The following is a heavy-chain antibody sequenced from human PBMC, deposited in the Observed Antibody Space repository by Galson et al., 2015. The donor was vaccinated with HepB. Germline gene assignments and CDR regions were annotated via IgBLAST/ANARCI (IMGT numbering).Heavy chain of an antibody. Sequence: SVKVSCKASGYIFTSYGITWVRQAPGQGLEWVGWIGSYSGYTKYAQKFEGRVAMTTDTPTSTACMELRSLRSDDTAVYYCARDRASSGYCYIWGQGTLVTVSS. CDR2: IGSYSGYT. J-gene: IGHJ4*02. V-gene: IGHV1-18*01. CDR1: GYIFTSYG. CDR3: ARDRASSGYCYI. D-gene: IGHD3-22*01.